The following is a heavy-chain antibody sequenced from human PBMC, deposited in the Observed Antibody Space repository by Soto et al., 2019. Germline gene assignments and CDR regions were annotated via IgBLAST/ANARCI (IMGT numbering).Heavy chain of an antibody. CDR1: GSSFTSYW. D-gene: IGHD1-26*01. J-gene: IGHJ4*02. Sequence: EVQLVQSGAEVKKPGESLKISCKGSGSSFTSYWIAWVRQMPGKGLEWMGIVFLDDSDTRYSPSFQGQVSFSADKSISTAYLQWSSLKASDTAMYFCARLGGGGTYFLDSWGQGTLVTVSS. V-gene: IGHV5-51*01. CDR3: ARLGGGGTYFLDS. CDR2: VFLDDSDT.